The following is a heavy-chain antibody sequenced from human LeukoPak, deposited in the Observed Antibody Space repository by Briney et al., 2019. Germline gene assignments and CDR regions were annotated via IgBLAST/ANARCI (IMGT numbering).Heavy chain of an antibody. V-gene: IGHV3-23*01. CDR1: GFTFSSYA. CDR2: IRGSADST. J-gene: IGHJ5*02. Sequence: PGGSLRLPCAASGFTFSSYAMSWVRQAPGEGLECVSHIRGSADSTYYSASVKGRFTISRDNSRNTLYLQMNSLRAEDTAVYYCAKGGGNGAFDPWGQGTLVTVSS. D-gene: IGHD4-23*01. CDR3: AKGGGNGAFDP.